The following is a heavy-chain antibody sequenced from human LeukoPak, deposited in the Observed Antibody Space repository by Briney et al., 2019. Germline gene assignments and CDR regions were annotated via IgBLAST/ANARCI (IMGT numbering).Heavy chain of an antibody. CDR3: AKERAGYINPYYFDY. CDR1: GFTFSTYA. Sequence: GGSLRLSCAASGFTFSTYAMSWVRQAPGKGLEWVSTISGSGANTYYADSVRGRFTISRDNFKNTLYLHMNSLRAEDTAVYYCAKERAGYINPYYFDYWGQGTLVTVSS. D-gene: IGHD3-9*01. CDR2: ISGSGANT. J-gene: IGHJ4*02. V-gene: IGHV3-23*01.